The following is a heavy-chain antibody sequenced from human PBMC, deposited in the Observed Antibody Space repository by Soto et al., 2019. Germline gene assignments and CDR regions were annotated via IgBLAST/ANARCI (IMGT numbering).Heavy chain of an antibody. CDR1: GFMFGVYW. Sequence: EAQLVESGGGLVQPWGSLRLSCEASGFMFGVYWMSWVRQAPGKGLEWVANINDDGSERNYVDSVKGRFTISRDTPNNLLFLQMNSLRDEDTAVYYCAREFYGYYTYGPGDYWGQGTLVAVSS. J-gene: IGHJ4*02. V-gene: IGHV3-7*01. CDR3: AREFYGYYTYGPGDY. D-gene: IGHD3-3*01. CDR2: INDDGSER.